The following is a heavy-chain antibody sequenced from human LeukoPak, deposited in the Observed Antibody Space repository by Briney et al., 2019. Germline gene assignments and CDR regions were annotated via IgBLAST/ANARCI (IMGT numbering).Heavy chain of an antibody. J-gene: IGHJ3*02. CDR3: ARRGRGQLLSLFAFDI. CDR1: GGSFSGYY. V-gene: IGHV4-34*01. Sequence: SETLSLTCAVYGGSFSGYYWSWIRQPPGKGLEWIGEINHSGSTNYNPSLKSRVTISVDTSKNQFSLKLSSVTAADTAVHYCARRGRGQLLSLFAFDIWGQGTMVTVSS. CDR2: INHSGST. D-gene: IGHD1-7*01.